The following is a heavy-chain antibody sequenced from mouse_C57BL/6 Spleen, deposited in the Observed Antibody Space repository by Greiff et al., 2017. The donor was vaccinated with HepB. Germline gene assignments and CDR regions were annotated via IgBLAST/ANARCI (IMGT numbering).Heavy chain of an antibody. V-gene: IGHV1-54*01. Sequence: QVQLKQSGAELVRPGTSVKVSCKASGYAFTNYLIEWVKQRPGQGLEWIGVINPGSGGTNYNEKFKGKATLNAEKSSSTAYMQLSSLTSEDSAVYFCARYDYDPFDVWGTGTTVTVSS. CDR1: GYAFTNYL. CDR3: ARYDYDPFDV. D-gene: IGHD2-4*01. CDR2: INPGSGGT. J-gene: IGHJ1*03.